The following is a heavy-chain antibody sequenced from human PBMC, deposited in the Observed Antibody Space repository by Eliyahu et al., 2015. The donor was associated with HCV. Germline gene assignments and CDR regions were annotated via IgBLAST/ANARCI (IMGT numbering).Heavy chain of an antibody. CDR3: ARGSWELQGGYFDY. Sequence: QVQLVESGGGVVQPGRSLRLSCAASGFTFSSYAMHWVRQAPGKGLEWVAVISYDGSNKYYADSVKGRFTISRDNSKNTLYLQMNSLRAEDTAVYYCARGSWELQGGYFDYWGQGTLVTVSS. J-gene: IGHJ4*02. V-gene: IGHV3-30-3*01. D-gene: IGHD1-26*01. CDR2: ISYDGSNK. CDR1: GFTFSSYA.